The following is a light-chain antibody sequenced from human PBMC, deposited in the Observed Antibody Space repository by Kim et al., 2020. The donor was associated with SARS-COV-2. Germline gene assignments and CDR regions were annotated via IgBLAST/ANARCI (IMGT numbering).Light chain of an antibody. J-gene: IGLJ3*02. CDR2: SKN. V-gene: IGLV1-44*01. CDR3: AAWDHRLNGWV. CDR1: SSNIGTNV. Sequence: ELTQPPSASGTPGQRVTISCSGSSSNIGTNVVNWYQQFPGTAPRLVIHSKNQRPSGVPDRFSGSKSGTSASLAISGLQSEDEADYYCAAWDHRLNGWVFGGGTKLTVL.